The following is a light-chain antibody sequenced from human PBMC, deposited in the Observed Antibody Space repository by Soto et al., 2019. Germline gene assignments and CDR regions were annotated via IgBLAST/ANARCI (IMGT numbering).Light chain of an antibody. J-gene: IGKJ1*01. Sequence: DVVMTQSPLSLPVTLGQPASISCTSSQSLIHSDGSTYLSWFQQRPGQSPRRLIYEVSDRDSGVPDRFSGSVSGTDFTLKISRVEAEDVGVYYCMQGTHWPWTFGQGTEVEIK. V-gene: IGKV2-30*02. CDR3: MQGTHWPWT. CDR2: EVS. CDR1: QSLIHSDGSTY.